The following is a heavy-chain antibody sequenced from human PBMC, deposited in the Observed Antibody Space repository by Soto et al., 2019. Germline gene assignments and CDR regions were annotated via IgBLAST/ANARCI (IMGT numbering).Heavy chain of an antibody. D-gene: IGHD1-26*01. J-gene: IGHJ5*01. Sequence: EVQLLESGGGLVQPGGSLRLSCAASGFSFSNYALSWVRPAPGKGLEWVSAITGSGDRTYYADSVKGRLTVSRDNSKNTLALEMNSLSAEDTALYYCAKGLGSGSYAASDSWGQGTLVTVSS. CDR1: GFSFSNYA. CDR3: AKGLGSGSYAASDS. V-gene: IGHV3-23*01. CDR2: ITGSGDRT.